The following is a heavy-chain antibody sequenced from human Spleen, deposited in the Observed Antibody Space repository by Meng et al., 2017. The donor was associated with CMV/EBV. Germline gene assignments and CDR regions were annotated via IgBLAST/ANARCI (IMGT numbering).Heavy chain of an antibody. D-gene: IGHD3-3*01. CDR1: GFTFSDYY. J-gene: IGHJ6*02. Sequence: GGSLRLSCAASGFTFSDYYMSWIRQAPGKGLEWVSHISRSATTRYYADSVKGRFTISRDNAKNSLYLQMNSLSAEDTAVYYCARDVTLQDLEWLSYYGLDVWGQGTTVTVSS. CDR2: ISRSATTR. V-gene: IGHV3-11*01. CDR3: ARDVTLQDLEWLSYYGLDV.